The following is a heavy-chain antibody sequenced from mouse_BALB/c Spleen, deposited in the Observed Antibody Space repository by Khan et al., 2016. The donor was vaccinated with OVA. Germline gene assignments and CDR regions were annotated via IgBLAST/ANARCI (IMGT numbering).Heavy chain of an antibody. J-gene: IGHJ3*01. V-gene: IGHV3-5*02. CDR3: AQDSSGVFAY. D-gene: IGHD3-2*01. CDR2: IYYSGTI. Sequence: EVQLQESGPGLVKPSQTVSLTCSVTGISITTGNYRWSWIRQFPGNKLEWIGYIYYSGTITYNPSLTSRTTITRDTSQYQFSLDMNSLTAEDTATYYCAQDSSGVFAYWGQGTLVTVSA. CDR1: GISITTGNYR.